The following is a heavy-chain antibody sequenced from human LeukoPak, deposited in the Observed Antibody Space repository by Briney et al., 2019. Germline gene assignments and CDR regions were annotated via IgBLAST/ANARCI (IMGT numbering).Heavy chain of an antibody. V-gene: IGHV4-30-4*01. CDR3: ARENNDYGGKKAFDY. CDR1: GGSSRSGDYF. J-gene: IGHJ4*02. D-gene: IGHD4-23*01. Sequence: SQTLSLTCAVSGGSSRSGDYFWSWIRQPPGKGLEWIGHIHYSGNTYYNPSLKGRVSISVDTSKNQFSLKLSSVTAADTAVYYCARENNDYGGKKAFDYWGQGTPVTVSS. CDR2: IHYSGNT.